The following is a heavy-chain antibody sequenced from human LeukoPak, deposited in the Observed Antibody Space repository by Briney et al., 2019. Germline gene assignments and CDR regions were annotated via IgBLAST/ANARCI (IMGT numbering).Heavy chain of an antibody. D-gene: IGHD4-17*01. Sequence: QPGGSLRLTCVASEFRFGRDWISWVRQAPGKGLEWVACIKQDGSEEYYVGSVRGRFTVSVDNGKNSLYLQVNSLRAEDTAVYYCARVPLYGDYPLEGAGVLSWGQGTLVTVSS. CDR3: ARVPLYGDYPLEGAGVLS. J-gene: IGHJ4*01. V-gene: IGHV3-7*01. CDR1: EFRFGRDW. CDR2: IKQDGSEE.